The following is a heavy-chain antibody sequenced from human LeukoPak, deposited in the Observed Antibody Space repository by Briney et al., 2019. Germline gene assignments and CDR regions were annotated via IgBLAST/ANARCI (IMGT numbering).Heavy chain of an antibody. CDR2: IYYSGST. CDR3: ARQLPYYFGPGSRYYFDY. V-gene: IGHV4-31*03. D-gene: IGHD3-10*01. CDR1: GGSISSGGYY. J-gene: IGHJ4*02. Sequence: RPSETLSLTCTVSGGSISSGGYYWSWIRQHPGKGLEWIGYIYYSGSTYYNPSLKSRVTISVDTSKNQFSLKLSSVTAADTAVYYCARQLPYYFGPGSRYYFDYWGQGTLVTVSS.